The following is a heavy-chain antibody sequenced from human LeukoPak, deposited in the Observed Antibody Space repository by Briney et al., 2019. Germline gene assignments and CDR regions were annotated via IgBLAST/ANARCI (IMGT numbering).Heavy chain of an antibody. D-gene: IGHD5-12*01. CDR1: GGSISSYY. J-gene: IGHJ4*02. CDR2: VYYSGST. CDR3: ATVVLYSGYYFDY. V-gene: IGHV4-59*08. Sequence: SETLSLTCTVSGGSISSYYWSWIRQPPGKGLEWIGYVYYSGSTNYNPSLKSRVTISVDTSKNHFSLKLSSVTAADTAVYYCATVVLYSGYYFDYWGQGTLVTVSS.